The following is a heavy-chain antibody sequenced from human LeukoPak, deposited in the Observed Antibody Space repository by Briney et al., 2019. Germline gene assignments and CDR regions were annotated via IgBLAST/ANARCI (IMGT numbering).Heavy chain of an antibody. CDR3: AGWELLHGMDV. CDR1: GGSIRSYY. Sequence: SQTLSLTCTVSGGSIRSYYWSWIRQPPGKGLEWIGYIYYSGSTNYNPSLNSRVTISVDMSKNQVSLKVSSVTAADTAVYYCAGWELLHGMDVWGQGTMVTVSS. D-gene: IGHD1-26*01. J-gene: IGHJ6*02. V-gene: IGHV4-59*01. CDR2: IYYSGST.